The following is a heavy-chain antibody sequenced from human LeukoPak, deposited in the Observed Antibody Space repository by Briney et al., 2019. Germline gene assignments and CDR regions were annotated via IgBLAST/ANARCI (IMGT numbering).Heavy chain of an antibody. Sequence: GGSLRLSCAASGFTFSSYAMSWVRQPPGKGLEWVSAITGSGGSTSYADSVKGRFTISRDNSKNTLYLQMNSLRAEDTAVYYCAKGVYDFWSGYYTEYYFGYWGQGTLVTVSS. CDR3: AKGVYDFWSGYYTEYYFGY. CDR1: GFTFSSYA. CDR2: ITGSGGST. D-gene: IGHD3-3*01. J-gene: IGHJ4*02. V-gene: IGHV3-23*01.